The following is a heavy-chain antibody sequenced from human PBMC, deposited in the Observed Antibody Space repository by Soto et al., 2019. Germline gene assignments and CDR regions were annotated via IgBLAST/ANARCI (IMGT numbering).Heavy chain of an antibody. CDR2: IYSGGST. J-gene: IGHJ3*02. V-gene: IGHV3-53*04. Sequence: GGSLRLSCAASGFTFTSYSMNWVRQAPGKGLEWVSVIYSGGSTYYADSVKGRFTISRHNSKNTLYLQMNSLRAEDTAVYYCARNPPSRGAFDIWGQGTMVTVSS. CDR1: GFTFTSYS. CDR3: ARNPPSRGAFDI.